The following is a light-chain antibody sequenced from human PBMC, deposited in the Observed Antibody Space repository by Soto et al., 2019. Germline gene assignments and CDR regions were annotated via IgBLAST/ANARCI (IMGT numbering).Light chain of an antibody. CDR1: QSVSSNY. Sequence: EIVLTQSPDTLSLSPGESATLSCRASQSVSSNYLAWYQQKPGRAPRLLIYGASSRATGIPDRFSGSGSGTDFTLTISILEPEDFAVFYCQQYDNSITFGQGTRLEIE. CDR3: QQYDNSIT. CDR2: GAS. V-gene: IGKV3-20*01. J-gene: IGKJ5*01.